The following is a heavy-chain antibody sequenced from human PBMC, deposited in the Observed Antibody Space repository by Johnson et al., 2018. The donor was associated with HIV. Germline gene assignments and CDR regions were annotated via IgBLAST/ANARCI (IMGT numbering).Heavy chain of an antibody. V-gene: IGHV3-30-3*01. CDR3: ARGSAVSGTLVDPFDI. CDR2: ASYYGDNK. J-gene: IGHJ3*02. CDR1: HFTFGAYA. Sequence: VHLVESGGGVVQPGKSLRLSCAASHFTFGAYAIHWVRLAPGKGLEWVAVASYYGDNKYYADSVNGRFTISKDNSKDTLYMEMNNLRLEDTAVYYCARGSAVSGTLVDPFDIWGRGTMVTVSS. D-gene: IGHD1-26*01.